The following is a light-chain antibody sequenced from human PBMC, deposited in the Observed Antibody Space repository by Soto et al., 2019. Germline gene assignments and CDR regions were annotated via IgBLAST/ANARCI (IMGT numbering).Light chain of an antibody. J-gene: IGKJ4*01. CDR3: QQLNAYPLT. V-gene: IGKV1-9*01. CDR1: QAISTY. Sequence: DIPLTQSPSLLSASVGDRVTITCRASQAISTYLAWYQQTSGKAPKLLISAASTLQRGVPSRFRGSGSGTQFTLTISSLQPEDFATYYCQQLNAYPLTFGGGTRVEIK. CDR2: AAS.